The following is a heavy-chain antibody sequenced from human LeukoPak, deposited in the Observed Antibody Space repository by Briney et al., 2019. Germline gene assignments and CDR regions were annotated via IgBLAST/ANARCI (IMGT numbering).Heavy chain of an antibody. V-gene: IGHV1-69*05. CDR2: IIPIFGTA. CDR3: ARVVVVAATYYYYYMDV. J-gene: IGHJ6*03. CDR1: GYTFTTYY. Sequence: SVKVSCKASGYTFTTYYMHWVRQAPGQGLEWMGGIIPIFGTANYAQKFQGRVTITTDESTSTAYMELSSLRSEDTAVYYCARVVVVAATYYYYYMDVWGKGTTVTVSS. D-gene: IGHD2-15*01.